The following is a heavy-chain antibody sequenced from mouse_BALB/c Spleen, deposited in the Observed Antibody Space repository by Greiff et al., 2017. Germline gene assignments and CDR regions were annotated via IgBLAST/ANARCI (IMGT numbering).Heavy chain of an antibody. J-gene: IGHJ2*01. Sequence: QVQLQQSGAELVRPGTSVKVSCKASGYAFTNYLIEWVKQRPGQGLEWIGVINPGSGGTNYNEKFKGKATLTADKSSSTAYMQLSSLTSEDSAVYFCARSGYYGSSLCDYWGQGTTLTVSS. CDR3: ARSGYYGSSLCDY. CDR1: GYAFTNYL. D-gene: IGHD1-1*01. V-gene: IGHV1-54*01. CDR2: INPGSGGT.